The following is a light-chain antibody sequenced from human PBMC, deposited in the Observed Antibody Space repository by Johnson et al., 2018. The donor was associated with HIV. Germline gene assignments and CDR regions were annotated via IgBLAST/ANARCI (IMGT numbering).Light chain of an antibody. CDR3: GTWDSSLGAWV. J-gene: IGLJ1*01. CDR2: DTY. Sequence: QSVLTQPPSVSAAPGQKVTISCSGSSSNIGDNYVSWYQQLPGPAPKLLIYDTYKRPSGIPDRFSGSKSGTSATLGITGLQTGDEADYYCGTWDSSLGAWVFGTGTKVTVL. V-gene: IGLV1-51*01. CDR1: SSNIGDNY.